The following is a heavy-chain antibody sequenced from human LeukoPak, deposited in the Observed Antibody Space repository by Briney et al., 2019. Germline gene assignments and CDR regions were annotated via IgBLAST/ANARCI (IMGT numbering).Heavy chain of an antibody. CDR1: GYTFTSYY. V-gene: IGHV1-46*01. Sequence: GASVKVSCKASGYTFTSYYMHWVRQAPGQGLEWMGIINPSGGSTSYAQKFQGRVTMTRDTSTSTVYMELSSLRSEDTAVYYCARPVDVVGVVATIFDYWGQGPWSPSPQ. J-gene: IGHJ4*02. CDR3: ARPVDVVGVVATIFDY. D-gene: IGHD5-12*01. CDR2: INPSGGST.